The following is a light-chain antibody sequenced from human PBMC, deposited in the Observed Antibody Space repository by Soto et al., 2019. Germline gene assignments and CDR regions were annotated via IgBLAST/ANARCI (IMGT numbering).Light chain of an antibody. CDR3: QQCSGNLMS. J-gene: IGKJ1*01. V-gene: IGKV1-5*01. CDR1: QSISSC. CDR2: HAS. Sequence: DIQMTQSPSTLPASVGDRVSITCRASQSISSCLAWYQQKPGKAPKLLIYHASILESGVPSRFSGSGSVTEFTLTSSRLQPDVFATYYCQQCSGNLMSCGPGTKVEI.